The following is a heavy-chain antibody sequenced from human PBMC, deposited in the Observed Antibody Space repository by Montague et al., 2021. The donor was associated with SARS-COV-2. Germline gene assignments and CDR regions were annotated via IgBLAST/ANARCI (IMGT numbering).Heavy chain of an antibody. J-gene: IGHJ4*02. CDR2: ISYDGSNK. Sequence: SLRLSCAASGLTFSSYAMHWVRQAPGKGLEWVAVISYDGSNKYYADSVKGRFTISRDNSKNTLYLQMNSLRAEDTAVYYCAGGLLWFGELFYWGQGTLVTVSS. CDR1: GLTFSSYA. D-gene: IGHD3-10*01. V-gene: IGHV3-30-3*01. CDR3: AGGLLWFGELFY.